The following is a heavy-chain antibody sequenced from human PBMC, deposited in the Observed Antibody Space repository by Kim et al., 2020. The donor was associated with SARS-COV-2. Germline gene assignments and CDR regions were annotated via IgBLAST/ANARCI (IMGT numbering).Heavy chain of an antibody. CDR2: INHSGST. J-gene: IGHJ4*02. D-gene: IGHD3-16*01. CDR1: GGSFSGYY. CDR3: ATGGGISTPGY. V-gene: IGHV4-34*01. Sequence: SETLSLTCAVYGGSFSGYYWSWIRQPPGKGLEWIGEINHSGSTNYNPSLKSRVTISVDTSKNQFSLKLSSVTAADTAVYYCATGGGISTPGYWGQGTLVTVSS.